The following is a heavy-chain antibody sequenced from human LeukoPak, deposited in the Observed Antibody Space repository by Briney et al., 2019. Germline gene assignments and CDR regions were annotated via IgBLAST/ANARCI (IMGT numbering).Heavy chain of an antibody. V-gene: IGHV1-18*01. Sequence: ASVKVSCKASGYTFTSYGISWVQQAPGQGLEWMGWISAYNGNTNYAQKLQGRVTMTTDTSTSTAYMELRSLRSDDTAVYYCARRGYYGSGLYYYYGMDVWGQGTTVTVSS. CDR3: ARRGYYGSGLYYYYGMDV. D-gene: IGHD3-10*01. CDR1: GYTFTSYG. CDR2: ISAYNGNT. J-gene: IGHJ6*02.